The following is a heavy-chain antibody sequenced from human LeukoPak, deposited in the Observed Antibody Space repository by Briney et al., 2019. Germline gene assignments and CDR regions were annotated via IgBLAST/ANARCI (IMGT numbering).Heavy chain of an antibody. D-gene: IGHD3-10*01. V-gene: IGHV1-2*02. Sequence: APVKVSCTASSYTFTGYYMHWVRQAPGQGLEWMGWINPNSGGTNYAQKFQGRVTMTRDTSISTAYMELSRLSSDDTAVYYCASMVRGVMTIDYWGQGTLVTVSS. CDR1: SYTFTGYY. CDR3: ASMVRGVMTIDY. CDR2: INPNSGGT. J-gene: IGHJ4*02.